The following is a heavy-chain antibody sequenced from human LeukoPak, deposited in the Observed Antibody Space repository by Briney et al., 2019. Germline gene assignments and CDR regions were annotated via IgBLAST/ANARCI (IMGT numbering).Heavy chain of an antibody. J-gene: IGHJ3*02. D-gene: IGHD1-26*01. CDR1: GFTVSSNY. CDR2: IYSGGST. Sequence: GGSLRLSCAASGFTVSSNYVSWVRQAPGKGLEWVSIIYSGGSTFYADSVKGRFTISRDNSKNTLYLQMTSLRAYDTAVYYCARGGSYLSAFDIWGQGTMVTVSS. V-gene: IGHV3-53*01. CDR3: ARGGSYLSAFDI.